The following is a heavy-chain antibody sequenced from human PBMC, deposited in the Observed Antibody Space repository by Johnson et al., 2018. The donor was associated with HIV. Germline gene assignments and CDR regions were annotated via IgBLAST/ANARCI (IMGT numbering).Heavy chain of an antibody. CDR1: GFTFSSYA. J-gene: IGHJ3*01. Sequence: VQLVESGGGLVQPGGSLRLSCAASGFTFSSYAMNWVRQVPVQGLEWVSAISGSGGGTYYADSVKGRFTIYRDNSKNTPYLQMNSLRAEDTAIYYCARKQWLEIPSDALDVWGQGTMVTVSS. CDR2: ISGSGGGT. V-gene: IGHV3-23*04. D-gene: IGHD6-19*01. CDR3: ARKQWLEIPSDALDV.